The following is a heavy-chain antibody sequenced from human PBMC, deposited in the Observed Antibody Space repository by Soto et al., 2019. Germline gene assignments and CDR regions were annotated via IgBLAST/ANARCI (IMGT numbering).Heavy chain of an antibody. CDR3: ANTHDSDCYSCYYYGMDV. CDR2: ISYDGSNK. D-gene: IGHD2-21*02. V-gene: IGHV3-30*18. Sequence: QVQLVESGGGVVQPGRSLRLSCAASGFTFSSYGMHWVRQAPGKGLEWVAVISYDGSNKYYADSVKGRFTISRDNSKNTLYLQMNSLRAEDTAVYYCANTHDSDCYSCYYYGMDVWGQGTTVTVSS. CDR1: GFTFSSYG. J-gene: IGHJ6*02.